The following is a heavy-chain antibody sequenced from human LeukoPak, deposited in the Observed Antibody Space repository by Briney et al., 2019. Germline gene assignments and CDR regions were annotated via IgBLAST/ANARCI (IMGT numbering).Heavy chain of an antibody. CDR3: ASYPRVYYDFWSGSPYMDV. V-gene: IGHV1-2*02. CDR2: INPNSGGT. D-gene: IGHD3-3*01. J-gene: IGHJ6*03. Sequence: GASVKVSCKASGYTFTGYYMHWVRQAPGQGLEWMGWINPNSGGTNYAQKFQGRVTMTRDTSISTAYMELSRLRSDDTAVYYCASYPRVYYDFWSGSPYMDVWGKGTTVTVSS. CDR1: GYTFTGYY.